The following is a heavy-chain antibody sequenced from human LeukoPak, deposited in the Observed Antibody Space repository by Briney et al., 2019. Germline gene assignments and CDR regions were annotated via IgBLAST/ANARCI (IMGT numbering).Heavy chain of an antibody. D-gene: IGHD2-2*01. CDR1: GGSFSGYY. CDR2: INHSGST. CDR3: ARMYCSSTSCRGYNWFDP. J-gene: IGHJ5*01. V-gene: IGHV4-34*01. Sequence: SETLSLTCAVYGGSFSGYYWSWIRHPPGKGLEWIGEINHSGSTNYNPSLKSRVTISVDTSKNQFSLKLSSVTAADTAVYYCARMYCSSTSCRGYNWFDPWGQGTLVTVSS.